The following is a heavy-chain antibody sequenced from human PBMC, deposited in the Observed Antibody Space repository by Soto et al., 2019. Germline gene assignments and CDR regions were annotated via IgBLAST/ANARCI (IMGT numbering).Heavy chain of an antibody. J-gene: IGHJ4*02. CDR1: GGSISSYY. D-gene: IGHD6-19*01. CDR2: IYYSGST. CDR3: AREGQVTGYSSGFDY. V-gene: IGHV4-59*01. Sequence: SETLSLTCTVSGGSISSYYWSWIRQPPGKGLEWIGYIYYSGSTNYNPSLKSRVTISVDTSKNQFSLKLSSVTAADTAVYYCAREGQVTGYSSGFDYWGEGTLVTVSS.